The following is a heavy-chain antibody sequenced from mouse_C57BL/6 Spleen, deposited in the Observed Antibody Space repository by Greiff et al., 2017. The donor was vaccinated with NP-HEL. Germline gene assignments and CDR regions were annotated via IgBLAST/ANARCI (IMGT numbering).Heavy chain of an antibody. CDR1: GYTFTSYW. Sequence: QVQLQQPGAELVRPGSSVKLSCKASGYTFTSYWMHWVKQRPIQGLDWIGNIDPSDSETHYNQKFKDKATLTVDKSSSTAYMQLSSLTSEDSAVYYCEREESWYFDVWGTGTTVTVSS. D-gene: IGHD6-2*01. CDR2: IDPSDSET. V-gene: IGHV1-52*01. J-gene: IGHJ1*03. CDR3: EREESWYFDV.